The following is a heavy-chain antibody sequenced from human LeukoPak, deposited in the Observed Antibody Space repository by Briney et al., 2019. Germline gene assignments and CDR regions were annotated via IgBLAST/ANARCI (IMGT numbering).Heavy chain of an antibody. V-gene: IGHV4-4*02. CDR1: GGSISSSNW. CDR3: ARAAYYYYYMDV. D-gene: IGHD6-25*01. Sequence: SETLSLTCGVSGGSISSSNWWSWVRQPPGKGLEWIGEINHSGSTNYNPSLKSRVTISVDTSKNQFSLKLSSVTAADTAVYYWARAAYYYYYMDVWGKGTTVTISS. J-gene: IGHJ6*03. CDR2: INHSGST.